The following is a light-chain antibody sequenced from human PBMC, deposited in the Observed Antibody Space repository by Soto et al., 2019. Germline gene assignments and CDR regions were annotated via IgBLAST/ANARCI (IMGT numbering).Light chain of an antibody. CDR2: EVS. CDR3: CSYRSSSTLV. CDR1: SSDIGAYKY. Sequence: QPALTQPASVSGSPGQSVTISCTGTSSDIGAYKYVSWYQHHPGKSPRLLIYEVSNRPSGVSNRFSASKSGNTASLTISGLQAEDEADYYCCSYRSSSTLVFGGGTKVTVL. J-gene: IGLJ2*01. V-gene: IGLV2-14*01.